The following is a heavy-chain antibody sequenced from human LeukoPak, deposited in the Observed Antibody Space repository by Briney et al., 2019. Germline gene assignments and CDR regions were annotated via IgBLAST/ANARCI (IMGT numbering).Heavy chain of an antibody. Sequence: GGSLRLSCAASGFTFRSYWMSLVRQAPGKGLEWLGHINQEASRTDHADSVKGRFTISRDNSRNLLYLHMSSLRAEDTAVYYCAKYLSRAFDSWGQGILVSVSS. CDR2: INQEASRT. CDR3: AKYLSRAFDS. CDR1: GFTFRSYW. D-gene: IGHD2/OR15-2a*01. J-gene: IGHJ4*02. V-gene: IGHV3-7*01.